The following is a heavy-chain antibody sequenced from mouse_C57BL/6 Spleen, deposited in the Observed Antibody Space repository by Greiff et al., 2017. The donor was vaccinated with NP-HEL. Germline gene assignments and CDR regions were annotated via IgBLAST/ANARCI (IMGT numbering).Heavy chain of an antibody. V-gene: IGHV1-52*01. Sequence: QVRLQQPGAELVRPGSSVKLSCKASGYTFTSYWMHWVKQRPIQGLEWIGNIDPSDSETHYNQKFKDKATLTVDKSSSTAYMQLSSLTSEDSAVYYCARGGHKPWFAYWGQGTLVTVSA. CDR1: GYTFTSYW. J-gene: IGHJ3*01. CDR2: IDPSDSET. CDR3: ARGGHKPWFAY.